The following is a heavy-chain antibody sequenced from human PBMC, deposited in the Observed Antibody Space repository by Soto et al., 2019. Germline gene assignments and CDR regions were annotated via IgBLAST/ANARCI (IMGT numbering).Heavy chain of an antibody. D-gene: IGHD3-10*01. CDR2: IVVGGGIT. Sequence: QMQLVQSGPEVKKHGTSVKVSCKASGFTFTSSALQWVRKARGQRLEWIGWIVVGGGITNYAQKFQERVTITRDMSTSTAYMELSSLRSEDTAVYYCAADWHYGSGSYYAYYYGMDVWGQGTTVTVSS. CDR1: GFTFTSSA. V-gene: IGHV1-58*01. CDR3: AADWHYGSGSYYAYYYGMDV. J-gene: IGHJ6*02.